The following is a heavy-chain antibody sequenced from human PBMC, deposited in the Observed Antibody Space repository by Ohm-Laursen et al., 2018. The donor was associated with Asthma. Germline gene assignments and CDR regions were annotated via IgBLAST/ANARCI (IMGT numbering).Heavy chain of an antibody. D-gene: IGHD3-22*01. CDR3: ARSFYYYDSSGYPPFDY. J-gene: IGHJ4*02. V-gene: IGHV3-23*01. CDR1: RFTFTNYA. CDR2: ISDTGRIT. Sequence: SLRLSCTASRFTFTNYAMSWVRQAPGKGLEWVSGISDTGRITYYADSVKGRFTISRDNSKNTLYLQMNSLRAEDTAVYYCARSFYYYDSSGYPPFDYWGQGTLVTVSS.